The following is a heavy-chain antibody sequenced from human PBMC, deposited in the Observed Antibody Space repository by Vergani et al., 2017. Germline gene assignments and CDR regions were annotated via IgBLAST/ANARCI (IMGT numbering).Heavy chain of an antibody. V-gene: IGHV1-69*01. D-gene: IGHD2-21*01. Sequence: QVQLVQSGAEVMKPGSSVKVSCKASGGTFSSYAISWVRQAPGQGLEWMAGIIPIFGTANYAQEFQGRVTITRDESTSTAYLELSSLRAEDTAVYYCAREGRRVIAIHEWYFDLWGRGTLVTVSS. CDR2: IIPIFGTA. J-gene: IGHJ2*01. CDR3: AREGRRVIAIHEWYFDL. CDR1: GGTFSSYA.